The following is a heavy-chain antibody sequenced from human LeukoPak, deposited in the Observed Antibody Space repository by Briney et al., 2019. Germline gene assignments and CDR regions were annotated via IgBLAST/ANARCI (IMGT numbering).Heavy chain of an antibody. CDR3: AREVGVGGSWYSNYYYYMDV. Sequence: SETLSLTCTVSGGSISSYYWSWIRQPAGKGLEWIGRIYTSGSTNYNPSLKSRVTMSVDTSKNQFSLKLSSVTAADTAVYYCAREVGVGGSWYSNYYYYMDVWGKGTTVTVSS. CDR2: IYTSGST. V-gene: IGHV4-4*07. D-gene: IGHD6-13*01. CDR1: GGSISSYY. J-gene: IGHJ6*03.